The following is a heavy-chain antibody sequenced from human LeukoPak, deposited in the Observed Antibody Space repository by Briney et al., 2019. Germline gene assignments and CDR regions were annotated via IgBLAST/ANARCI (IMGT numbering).Heavy chain of an antibody. V-gene: IGHV3-20*04. D-gene: IGHD3-22*01. CDR1: GYTFDDYA. J-gene: IGHJ3*02. CDR3: ASDSRSDSSGYAFNI. Sequence: GGSLRLSCTASGYTFDDYAMSWVRQVPGKGLEWVSGINWSGDNIDYADSVKGRFTISRDNAENSLYLQMNSLRAEDTAFYYCASDSRSDSSGYAFNIWGQGTLVTVSS. CDR2: INWSGDNI.